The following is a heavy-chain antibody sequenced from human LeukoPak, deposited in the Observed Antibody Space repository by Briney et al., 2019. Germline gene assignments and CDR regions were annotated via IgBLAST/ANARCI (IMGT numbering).Heavy chain of an antibody. CDR3: ARGTVVAATGWLGP. Sequence: SAVKVSCKASGYTFTSYAMHWVRQAPGQGLEWMGWINAGNGDTKYSQQFQGRVNLTRDTSASTAYMELSSLRSEDTAVYCWARGTVVAATGWLGPWGQGTLVTVSS. V-gene: IGHV1-3*01. CDR2: INAGNGDT. J-gene: IGHJ5*02. CDR1: GYTFTSYA. D-gene: IGHD2-15*01.